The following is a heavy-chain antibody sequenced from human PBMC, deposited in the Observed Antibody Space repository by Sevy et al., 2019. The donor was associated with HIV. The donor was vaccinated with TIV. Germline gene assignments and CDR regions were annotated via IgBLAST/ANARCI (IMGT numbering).Heavy chain of an antibody. J-gene: IGHJ4*02. CDR2: IKSKTDGGTT. CDR1: GFTFSNAW. CDR3: TTELKPGYSSGWYLYYFDY. Sequence: GGSLRLSCAASGFTFSNAWMSWVRQAPGKGLEWVGRIKSKTDGGTTDYAAPVKGRFTISRDDSKNTLYLQMNSLKTDDTAVYYCTTELKPGYSSGWYLYYFDYWGQGTLVTVSS. D-gene: IGHD6-19*01. V-gene: IGHV3-15*01.